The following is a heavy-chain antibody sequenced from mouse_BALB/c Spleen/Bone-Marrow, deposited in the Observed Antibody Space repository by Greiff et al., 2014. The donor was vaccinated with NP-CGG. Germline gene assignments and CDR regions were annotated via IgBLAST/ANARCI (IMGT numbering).Heavy chain of an antibody. CDR3: ARGGRYDGFAY. Sequence: VQLQQSGPELVKRGASVKMSCKASGYTFTSYVMRWVKQKPGQGLEWIGYINPYNDGTKYNEKFKGKATLTSDKSSSTAYMELSSLTSEDSAVYYCARGGRYDGFAYWGQGTLVTVSA. CDR2: INPYNDGT. CDR1: GYTFTSYV. V-gene: IGHV1-14*01. J-gene: IGHJ3*01. D-gene: IGHD2-14*01.